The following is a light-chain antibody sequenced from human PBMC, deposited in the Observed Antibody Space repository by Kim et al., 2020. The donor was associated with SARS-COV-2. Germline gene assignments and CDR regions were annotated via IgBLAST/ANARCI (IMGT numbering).Light chain of an antibody. CDR3: QQYYSDVYT. CDR2: WAS. J-gene: IGKJ2*01. V-gene: IGKV4-1*01. CDR1: QSVLYSSTDKNY. Sequence: RATINCKSSQSVLYSSTDKNYLAWYQQKPGQSPRLLIYWASTRESGVPDRFSGSGSGTDFTLTISSLQAEDVAVYYCQQYYSDVYTFGQGTKLEI.